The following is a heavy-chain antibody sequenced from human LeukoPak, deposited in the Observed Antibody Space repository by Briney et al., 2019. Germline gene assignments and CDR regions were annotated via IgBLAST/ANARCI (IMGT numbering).Heavy chain of an antibody. CDR1: GFTFSSYS. CDR2: ISSSSSYI. J-gene: IGHJ4*02. CDR3: ARVGCSGGSCYQRRYFFDY. D-gene: IGHD2-15*01. Sequence: KPGGSLRLSCAASGFTFSSYSMNWVRQAPGKGREWVSSISSSSSYIYYADSVKGRFTISRDNAKNSLYLQMNSLRAEDTAVYYCARVGCSGGSCYQRRYFFDYWGQGTLVTVSS. V-gene: IGHV3-21*01.